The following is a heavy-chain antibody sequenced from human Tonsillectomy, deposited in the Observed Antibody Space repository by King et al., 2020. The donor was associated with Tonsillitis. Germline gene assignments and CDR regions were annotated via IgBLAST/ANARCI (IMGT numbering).Heavy chain of an antibody. CDR3: ERESSRYGGNAFDI. D-gene: IGHD4-23*01. CDR1: GGSISSYY. V-gene: IGHV4-59*01. CDR2: IYYSGST. Sequence: VQLQESGPGLVKPSETLSLTCTVSGGSISSYYWSWIRQPPGKGLEWIGYIYYSGSTNYNPSLKSRVTISVDTSKNQFSLKLSSVTAADTAVYYCERESSRYGGNAFDIWGQGTMVTVSS. J-gene: IGHJ3*02.